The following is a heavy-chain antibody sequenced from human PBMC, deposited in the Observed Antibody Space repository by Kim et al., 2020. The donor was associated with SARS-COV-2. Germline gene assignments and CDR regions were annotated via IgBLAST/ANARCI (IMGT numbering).Heavy chain of an antibody. D-gene: IGHD5-12*01. CDR3: AGVIMATIDYYFDYY. J-gene: IGHJ6*03. V-gene: IGHV3-66*01. CDR2: IYSDGST. CDR1: GFTISNND. Sequence: GGSLRLSCVASGFTISNNDMTWVRQAPGKGLEWVSVIYSDGSTYYAAASGVGFSITSDNTSKTLLFQQKSRLTADTTADYCCAGVIMATIDYYFDYY.